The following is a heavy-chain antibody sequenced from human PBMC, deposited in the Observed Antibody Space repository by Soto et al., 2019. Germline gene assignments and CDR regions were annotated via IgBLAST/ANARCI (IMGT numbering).Heavy chain of an antibody. Sequence: ASVKVSCKASGYTSSGYYMHWVRQAPGQGLEWMGWINPNSGGTNYEQKFQGRVTMTTDTSINTAYMELSRLTSDDTAVYYCARDLAAAGEDLDYWGQGTLVTVSS. CDR2: INPNSGGT. D-gene: IGHD6-13*01. CDR1: GYTSSGYY. CDR3: ARDLAAAGEDLDY. V-gene: IGHV1-2*02. J-gene: IGHJ4*02.